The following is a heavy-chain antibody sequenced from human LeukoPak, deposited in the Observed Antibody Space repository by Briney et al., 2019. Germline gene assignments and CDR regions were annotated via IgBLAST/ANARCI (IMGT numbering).Heavy chain of an antibody. V-gene: IGHV4-59*12. CDR1: GGSISSYY. CDR3: ARGNLGYCSSISCSHYYYYGLDV. J-gene: IGHJ6*02. CDR2: IYYSGST. Sequence: SSETLSLTCTVSGGSISSYYWSWIRQPPGKGLEWIGYIYYSGSTNYNPSLKSRVTISVDTSKNQFSLKLSSVTAADTAVYFCARGNLGYCSSISCSHYYYYGLDVWGQGTTVTVSS. D-gene: IGHD2-2*01.